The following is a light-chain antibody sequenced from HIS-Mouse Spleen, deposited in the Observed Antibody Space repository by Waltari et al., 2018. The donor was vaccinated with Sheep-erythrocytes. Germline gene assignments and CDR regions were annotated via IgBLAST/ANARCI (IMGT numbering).Light chain of an antibody. CDR1: SSNIGSNT. Sequence: QSVLTQPPSASGTPGQRVTSPCSGSSSNIGSNTVNWYQQLPGTAPKLLIYSNNQRPSGVPDRFSGSKSGTSASLAISGLQSEDEADYYCAAWDDSLNVLVFGGGTKLTVL. V-gene: IGLV1-44*01. J-gene: IGLJ3*02. CDR3: AAWDDSLNVLV. CDR2: SNN.